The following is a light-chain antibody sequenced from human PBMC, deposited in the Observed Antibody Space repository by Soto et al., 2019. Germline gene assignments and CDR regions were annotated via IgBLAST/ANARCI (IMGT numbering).Light chain of an antibody. J-gene: IGKJ3*01. CDR2: GAS. CDR3: QQYGNSPFT. V-gene: IGKV3-20*01. Sequence: EIVLTQSPGTLSLSPGERATLSCRASQSVSSNYLAWYQQKPGQAPRLLIYGASSRATGIPDRFRGVGSGTGFFLTISRLEPEDFAVYYCQQYGNSPFTFGPGTKVDIK. CDR1: QSVSSNY.